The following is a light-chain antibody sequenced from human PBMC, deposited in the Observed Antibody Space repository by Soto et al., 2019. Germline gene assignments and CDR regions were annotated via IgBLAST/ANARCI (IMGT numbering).Light chain of an antibody. CDR3: QQYNGYPWT. Sequence: DIQMTQSPSTLSASVGDRVTITCRASRRISSWLAWYQQQPGKAPKILVYDASTLQSGVPSRFSGNGSGTEFTLTISRLQPEDLATYFCQQYNGYPWTFGQGTRVGIK. V-gene: IGKV1-5*01. CDR2: DAS. CDR1: RRISSW. J-gene: IGKJ1*01.